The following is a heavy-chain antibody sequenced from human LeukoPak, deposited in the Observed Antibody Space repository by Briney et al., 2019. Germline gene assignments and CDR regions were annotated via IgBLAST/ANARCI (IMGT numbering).Heavy chain of an antibody. CDR1: GASISSNNL. V-gene: IGHV4-4*02. D-gene: IGHD6-25*01. Sequence: PSETLSLTCAVSGASISSNNLWSWVRQSPAKGLEWIGEIYHTGITNYMPSLKRRVTISVDKSKNQFSLKLTSVTAADTAVYYCATEGRSRSSGGMTWGQGILVTVSS. CDR2: IYHTGIT. CDR3: ATEGRSRSSGGMT. J-gene: IGHJ5*02.